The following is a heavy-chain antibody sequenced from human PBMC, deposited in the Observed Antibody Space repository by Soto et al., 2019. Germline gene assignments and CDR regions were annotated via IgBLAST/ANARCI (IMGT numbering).Heavy chain of an antibody. J-gene: IGHJ3*02. CDR3: GRARIAAARDAFDI. D-gene: IGHD6-13*01. CDR2: IIPIFGTA. V-gene: IGHV1-69*06. Sequence: QVQLVQSGAEVKKPGSSVKVSCKASGGTFSSYAISWVRQAPGQGLEWMGGIIPIFGTANYAQKFQGRVTSTAEKCTSTAYMELSSLRSEDTAVYYCGRARIAAARDAFDIWGQVTMVSVSS. CDR1: GGTFSSYA.